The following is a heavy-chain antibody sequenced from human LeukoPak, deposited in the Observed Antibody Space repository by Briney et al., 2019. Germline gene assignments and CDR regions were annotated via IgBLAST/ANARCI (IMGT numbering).Heavy chain of an antibody. CDR2: VNWNGDST. CDR3: ARGSYYDDSSGLAPDY. D-gene: IGHD3-22*01. J-gene: IGHJ4*02. V-gene: IGHV3-20*04. CDR1: GFTFDDYD. Sequence: GGSLRLSCAASGFTFDDYDMNWVRQAPGEGLEWVSGVNWNGDSTGYADSVKGRFTISRDNAKNSLYLQMNSLRAEDTALYYCARGSYYDDSSGLAPDYWGQGTLVTVSS.